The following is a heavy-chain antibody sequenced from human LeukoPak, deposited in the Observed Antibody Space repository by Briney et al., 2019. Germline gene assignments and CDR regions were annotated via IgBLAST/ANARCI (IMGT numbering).Heavy chain of an antibody. Sequence: GGSLRLSCAASGFTFSSYGMNWVRQAPGKGLEWVSYISSSAGTTYYADSVKGRFTISRDNAKNSLYLQMNSLRAEDTAVYFCARQQQQLWYDWGQGTLVTVSS. J-gene: IGHJ4*02. D-gene: IGHD5-18*01. CDR2: ISSSAGTT. CDR1: GFTFSSYG. CDR3: ARQQQQLWYD. V-gene: IGHV3-48*03.